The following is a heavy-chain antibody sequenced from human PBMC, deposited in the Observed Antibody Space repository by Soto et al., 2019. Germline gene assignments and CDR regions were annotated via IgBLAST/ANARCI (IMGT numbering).Heavy chain of an antibody. Sequence: PGGSLRLSCAASGFNFSSYGMHWVRQAPGKGLEWVAVIWYDGSNKYYADSVKGRFTISRDNSKNTLYLQMNSLRAEDTAVYYCARAVYSYGDFDYGGRGTLVTVSS. CDR1: GFNFSSYG. J-gene: IGHJ4*02. CDR2: IWYDGSNK. D-gene: IGHD5-18*01. V-gene: IGHV3-33*01. CDR3: ARAVYSYGDFDY.